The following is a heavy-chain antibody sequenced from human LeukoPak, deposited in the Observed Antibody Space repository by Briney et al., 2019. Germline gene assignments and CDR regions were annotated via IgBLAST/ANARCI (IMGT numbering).Heavy chain of an antibody. CDR1: GYTFTNYY. CDR2: ISPGDSDA. V-gene: IGHV5-51*01. Sequence: GESLKISCKGSGYTFTNYYIGWVRQTPGKGLEWMGIISPGDSDARYSPSFQGQVTISADKSISTAYLRWSNLKASDTAMYYCGRHQHSGSYGAFDIWGQGTMVTVSS. J-gene: IGHJ3*02. CDR3: GRHQHSGSYGAFDI. D-gene: IGHD1-26*01.